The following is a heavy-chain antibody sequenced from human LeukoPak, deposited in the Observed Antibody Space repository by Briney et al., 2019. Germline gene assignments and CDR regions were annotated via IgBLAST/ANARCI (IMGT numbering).Heavy chain of an antibody. CDR2: IKQDGSEK. CDR1: GFTFSTYW. V-gene: IGHV3-7*05. Sequence: GGSPRLSCVACGFTFSTYWMSWVRQAPGKGLEWVASIKQDGSEKYYVDSVKGRFTISRDNAKNSLYLQMNSLRAEDTAVYYCARLIRSYFDHWGQVTLVTVSS. CDR3: ARLIRSYFDH. J-gene: IGHJ4*02.